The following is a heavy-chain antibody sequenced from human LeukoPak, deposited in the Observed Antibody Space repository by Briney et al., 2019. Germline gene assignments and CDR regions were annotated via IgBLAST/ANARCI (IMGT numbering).Heavy chain of an antibody. CDR2: IRYDGSYK. V-gene: IGHV3-30*02. D-gene: IGHD4-17*01. CDR3: ANDYGDYYYYYYMDV. CDR1: KFTFSNYG. Sequence: GGSLRLSCAASKFTFSNYGMHWVRQAPGKGLEWVAFIRYDGSYKYYADSVKGRFTISGDNSKNTLYLQMNSLRAEDTAVYYCANDYGDYYYYYYMDVWGKGITVTISS. J-gene: IGHJ6*03.